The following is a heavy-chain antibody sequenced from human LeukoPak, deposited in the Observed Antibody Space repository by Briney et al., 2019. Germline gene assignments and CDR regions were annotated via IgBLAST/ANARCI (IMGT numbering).Heavy chain of an antibody. CDR3: AREERGPVDY. D-gene: IGHD5-24*01. J-gene: IGHJ4*02. Sequence: PGGSLRLSCAASGFTFSSCAMSWVRQAPGKGLEWVSTIINSGNSIYYADSVKGRFTISRDNSKNTLYLQMNSLRAEDTAVYYCAREERGPVDYWGREPWSPSPQ. CDR1: GFTFSSCA. CDR2: IINSGNSI. V-gene: IGHV3-23*01.